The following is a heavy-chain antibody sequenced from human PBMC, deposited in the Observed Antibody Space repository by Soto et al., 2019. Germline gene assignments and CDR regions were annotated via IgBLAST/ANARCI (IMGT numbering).Heavy chain of an antibody. J-gene: IGHJ4*02. D-gene: IGHD2-21*01. V-gene: IGHV3-23*01. Sequence: PGGSLRLSCAASGFAFSSFAISWVRQAPWKGLEWVSSITDSGVSTFYADSVKGRLTTSRDNSKSTLYLQMNSLRAEDTAVYYCAKYKGVIHHLMFDCWGQGTLVTVSS. CDR2: ITDSGVST. CDR3: AKYKGVIHHLMFDC. CDR1: GFAFSSFA.